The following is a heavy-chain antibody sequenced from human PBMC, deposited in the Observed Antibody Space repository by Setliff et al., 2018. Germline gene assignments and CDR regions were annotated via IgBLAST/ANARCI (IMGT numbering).Heavy chain of an antibody. V-gene: IGHV7-4-1*02. CDR2: INTNTGNP. Sequence: ASVKVSCKASGYTFTSYGISWVRQAPGQGLEWMGWINTNTGNPTYAQGFTGRFVFSLDTSVSTAYLQISSLKAEDTAVYYCAREVVGATRDYYYYYMDVWGKGTTVTVSS. J-gene: IGHJ6*03. CDR1: GYTFTSYG. CDR3: AREVVGATRDYYYYYMDV. D-gene: IGHD1-26*01.